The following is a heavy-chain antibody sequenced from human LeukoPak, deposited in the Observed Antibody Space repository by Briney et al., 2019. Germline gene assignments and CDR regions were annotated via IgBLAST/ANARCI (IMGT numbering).Heavy chain of an antibody. CDR2: INHSGST. J-gene: IGHJ5*02. D-gene: IGHD3-10*01. V-gene: IGHV4-34*01. CDR3: ARGRGEGRGISMVRGVRAPSYNWFDP. Sequence: SETLSLTCAVYGGSFSGYYWSWIRQPPGKGLEWIGEINHSGSTNYNPSLKSRVTISVDTSKNQFSLKLSSVTAADTAVYYCARGRGEGRGISMVRGVRAPSYNWFDPWGHGTLVTVSS. CDR1: GGSFSGYY.